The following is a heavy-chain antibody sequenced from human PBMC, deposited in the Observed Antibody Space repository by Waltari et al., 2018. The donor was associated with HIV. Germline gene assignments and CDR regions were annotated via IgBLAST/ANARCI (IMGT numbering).Heavy chain of an antibody. CDR1: GYTFTGYY. CDR2: INHNSGGT. V-gene: IGHV1-2*02. D-gene: IGHD3-22*01. J-gene: IGHJ4*02. CDR3: ARGTYYYDSSGYYSFDY. Sequence: QVQLVQSGAEVKKPGASVKVSCKASGYTFTGYYMHWVRQAPGQGLEWMGWINHNSGGTNDAQKFQGRVTMTRDTSISTAYMELSRLRSDDTAVYYCARGTYYYDSSGYYSFDYWGQGTLVTVSS.